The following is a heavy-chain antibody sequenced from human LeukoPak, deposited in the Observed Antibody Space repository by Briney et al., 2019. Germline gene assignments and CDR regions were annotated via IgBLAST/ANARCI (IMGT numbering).Heavy chain of an antibody. CDR2: ISSSGTTI. D-gene: IGHD4-17*01. J-gene: IGHJ4*02. V-gene: IGHV3-48*03. Sequence: GGSLRLSCAASGFTFTFYEMNWVRQAPGKGLEWVSYISSSGTTIYYADSVKGRFTISRDNSKNTLYLQMNSLRAEDTAVYYCAKDPMTTVTTTAYWGQGTLVTVSS. CDR1: GFTFTFYE. CDR3: AKDPMTTVTTTAY.